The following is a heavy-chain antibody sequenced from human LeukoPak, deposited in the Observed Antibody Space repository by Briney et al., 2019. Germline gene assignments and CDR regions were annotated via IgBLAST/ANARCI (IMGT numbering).Heavy chain of an antibody. J-gene: IGHJ5*02. Sequence: GSLRLSCAASGFTFSSYAMSWVRQAPGKGLEWVSGINWNGGSTGYADSVKGRFTISRDNAKNSLYLQMNSLRAEDTALYHCARDLGYCSGGSCYSWFDPWGQGTLATVSS. CDR3: ARDLGYCSGGSCYSWFDP. CDR2: INWNGGST. V-gene: IGHV3-20*01. D-gene: IGHD2-15*01. CDR1: GFTFSSYA.